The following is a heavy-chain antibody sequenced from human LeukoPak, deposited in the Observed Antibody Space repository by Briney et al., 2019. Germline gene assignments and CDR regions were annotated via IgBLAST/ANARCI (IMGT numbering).Heavy chain of an antibody. D-gene: IGHD6-19*01. CDR2: INPNNGDT. Sequence: ASVKVSCKASGYTFTGYYLHWVRQAPGQGLEWMGRINPNNGDTNYAHKFQGRVTMTRDTSITTAYMELSRLRSDDTAVYYCARDLGGRIAVAGIPRYWGQGTLVTVSS. J-gene: IGHJ4*02. CDR1: GYTFTGYY. V-gene: IGHV1-2*06. CDR3: ARDLGGRIAVAGIPRY.